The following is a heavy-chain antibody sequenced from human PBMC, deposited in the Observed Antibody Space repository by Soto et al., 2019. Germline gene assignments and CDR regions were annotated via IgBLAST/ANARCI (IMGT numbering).Heavy chain of an antibody. V-gene: IGHV3-7*03. CDR3: ASRYLEYCFSSACSAPYDY. CDR2: IKLAGPEK. Sequence: GETLSRSVPAMVFSLTCRGSCWVRPGPGKGLVWVAYIKLAGPEKNYSDSVTGRFTISRDTAKNSLYLQMNSLRAEDTAVYYCASRYLEYCFSSACSAPYDYWGQGALVTVSS. J-gene: IGHJ4*02. CDR1: VFSLTCRG. D-gene: IGHD2-2*01.